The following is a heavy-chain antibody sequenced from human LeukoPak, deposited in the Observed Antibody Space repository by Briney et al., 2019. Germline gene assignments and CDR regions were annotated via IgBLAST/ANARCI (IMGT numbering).Heavy chain of an antibody. CDR2: IIPIFGTA. D-gene: IGHD2-15*01. CDR3: ARGSYSGLDY. J-gene: IGHJ4*02. V-gene: IGHV1-69*05. CDR1: GGTFSSYA. Sequence: GASVKVSCKASGGTFSSYAISWVRQAPGQGLEWMGGIIPIFGTANYAQKFQGRVTMTRNTSISTAYMELSSLRSEDTAVYYCARGSYSGLDYWGQGTLVTVSS.